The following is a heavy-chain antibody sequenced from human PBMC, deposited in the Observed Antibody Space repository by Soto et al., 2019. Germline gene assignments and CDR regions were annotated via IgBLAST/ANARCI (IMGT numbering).Heavy chain of an antibody. Sequence: SVKVSCKASGGTFSRYAISWVRQAPGQGLEWMGGIIPIFGTAKYAQKFQGRVTITADESTSTAYMELSSLRSEDTAVYYCARHVYDYVWGSYRSNWFDPWGQGTLVTVSS. V-gene: IGHV1-69*13. CDR3: ARHVYDYVWGSYRSNWFDP. CDR2: IIPIFGTA. CDR1: GGTFSRYA. J-gene: IGHJ5*02. D-gene: IGHD3-16*02.